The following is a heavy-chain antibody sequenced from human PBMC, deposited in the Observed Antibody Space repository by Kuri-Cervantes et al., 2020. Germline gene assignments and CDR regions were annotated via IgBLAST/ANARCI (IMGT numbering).Heavy chain of an antibody. CDR2: IKEDGSDK. CDR1: GFTFSNYW. CDR3: VRGATIF. J-gene: IGHJ4*02. Sequence: GESLKISCAASGFTFSNYWMHWVRQAPGKGLEWVANIKEDGSDKYYVDSVKGRFTISRDNGKKSVYLQMNSLRAEDTAVYFCVRGATIFWGQGTLVTVS. D-gene: IGHD5-12*01. V-gene: IGHV3-7*01.